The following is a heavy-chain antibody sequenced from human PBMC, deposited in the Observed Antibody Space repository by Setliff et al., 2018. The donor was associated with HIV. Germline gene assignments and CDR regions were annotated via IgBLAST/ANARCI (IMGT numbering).Heavy chain of an antibody. CDR1: GFRFRSYW. CDR2: VKQDGTET. Sequence: GGSLRLSCAASGFRFRSYWMSWVRQAPGKGLESVANVKQDGTETLYVDSVKGRFTISRDNANNLVYLQMNSLRVEDTAVYFCARWGSGSYERVLDYWGQGMLVTVSS. D-gene: IGHD1-26*01. CDR3: ARWGSGSYERVLDY. V-gene: IGHV3-7*01. J-gene: IGHJ4*02.